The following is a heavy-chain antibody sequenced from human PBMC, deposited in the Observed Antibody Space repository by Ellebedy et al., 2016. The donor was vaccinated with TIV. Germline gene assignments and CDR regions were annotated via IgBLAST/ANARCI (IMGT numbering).Heavy chain of an antibody. CDR2: ISGSGGRT. CDR3: AKGRTSCGGDCYAPFDN. V-gene: IGHV3-23*01. J-gene: IGHJ4*02. Sequence: GESLKISXAASGFTFSSYVMTWVRQAPGKGLEWVSVISGSGGRTYYADSVEGRFTISRDNSENTLYLQMNSLRAEDTAVYYCAKGRTSCGGDCYAPFDNWGQGTLVTASS. D-gene: IGHD2-21*02. CDR1: GFTFSSYV.